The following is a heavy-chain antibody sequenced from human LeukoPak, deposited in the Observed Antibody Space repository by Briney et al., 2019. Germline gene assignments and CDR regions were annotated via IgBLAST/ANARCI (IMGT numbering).Heavy chain of an antibody. D-gene: IGHD3-3*01. J-gene: IGHJ5*02. CDR1: GYTFTRYG. V-gene: IGHV1-18*01. CDR3: AKADDFWSGYPTNWFGP. CDR2: ISAYNGNT. Sequence: ASVKVSCKASGYTFTRYGISWVRQAAGQGLEWMGWISAYNGNTNYAQKLQGRVTMTTDTSTSTAYMELRSLRSDDTAVYYCAKADDFWSGYPTNWFGPWGQGTLVTVSS.